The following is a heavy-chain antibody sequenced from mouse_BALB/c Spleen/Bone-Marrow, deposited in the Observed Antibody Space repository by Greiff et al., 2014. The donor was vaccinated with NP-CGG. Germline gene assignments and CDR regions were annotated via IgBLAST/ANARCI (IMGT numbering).Heavy chain of an antibody. CDR3: ARDYHGSNYFDY. CDR1: GSSITSDYA. Sequence: VQLKQSGPGLVKPSQSLSLTCTVSGSSITSDYAWNWIRQFPGNKLEWMGYINYSGSTSYNPSLKSRISITRDTSKNQFFLQLNSVTTEDTATYYCARDYHGSNYFDYWGQGTTLTVSA. CDR2: INYSGST. D-gene: IGHD1-1*01. J-gene: IGHJ2*01. V-gene: IGHV3-2*02.